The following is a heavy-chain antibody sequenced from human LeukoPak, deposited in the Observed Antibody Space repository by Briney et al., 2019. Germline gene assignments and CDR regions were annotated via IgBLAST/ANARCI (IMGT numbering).Heavy chain of an antibody. Sequence: SETLSLTCTVSGDSINSLDLWSWVRQPLGKGLEWIGEMYLSGTTHSNPSVKSRVTISIDKSKNQFFLNLSSVTAADTAVYYCAGLVGRYSSGLYYYYFDYWGQGTLVTVSS. CDR2: MYLSGTT. V-gene: IGHV4-4*02. D-gene: IGHD3-22*01. CDR1: GDSINSLDL. J-gene: IGHJ4*02. CDR3: AGLVGRYSSGLYYYYFDY.